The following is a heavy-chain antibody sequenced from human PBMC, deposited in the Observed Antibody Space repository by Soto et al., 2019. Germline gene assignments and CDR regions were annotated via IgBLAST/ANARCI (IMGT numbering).Heavy chain of an antibody. CDR3: ARDREQWLVGYYFDY. CDR1: GFTFSRYG. Sequence: PGGSLRLSCAASGFTFSRYGMHWVRQAPGRGLEWVAVIWYDGSNIYYADSVKGRFTISRDNSKDTLDLQMNSLRAEDMAVYYCARDREQWLVGYYFDYWGQGTLVTVSS. D-gene: IGHD6-19*01. J-gene: IGHJ4*02. CDR2: IWYDGSNI. V-gene: IGHV3-33*01.